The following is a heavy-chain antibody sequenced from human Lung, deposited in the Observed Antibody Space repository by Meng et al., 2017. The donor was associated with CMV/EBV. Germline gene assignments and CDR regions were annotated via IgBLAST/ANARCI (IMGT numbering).Heavy chain of an antibody. V-gene: IGHV3-23*01. CDR2: ISGNGGSI. CDR1: GFIFSNYA. D-gene: IGHD2-2*02. J-gene: IGHJ4*02. Sequence: GGSXRLXCAASGFIFSNYAMTWVRQAPGKGLEWVSGISGNGGSIYYAESVKGRLHISRDNSRNTLYLQMNNLRAEDTAKYYCAKIGQCSTASCDTWGYCKYWGQGTXVTVSS. CDR3: AKIGQCSTASCDTWGYCKY.